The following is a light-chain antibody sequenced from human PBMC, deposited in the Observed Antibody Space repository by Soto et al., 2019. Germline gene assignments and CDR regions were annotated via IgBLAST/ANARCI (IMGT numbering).Light chain of an antibody. V-gene: IGLV2-14*03. CDR3: SSYTSSGTVV. Sequence: QPVLTQPASVSGSPGQSITISCTGTNNDVGGYNFVSWYQQHPGRAPKLMIFEVSYRPSGVSNRFSGSKSGYTASLTISGLQTEDEADYYCSSYTSSGTVVFGGGTKLTVL. CDR1: NNDVGGYNF. J-gene: IGLJ3*02. CDR2: EVS.